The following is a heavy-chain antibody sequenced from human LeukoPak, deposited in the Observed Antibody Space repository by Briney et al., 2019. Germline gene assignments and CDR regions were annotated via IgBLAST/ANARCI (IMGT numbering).Heavy chain of an antibody. CDR2: IYYSGST. CDR1: GRSISSYY. Sequence: SETLSLTCTVSGRSISSYYWSWIRQLPGEELEWIGYIYYSGSTNYNPSLKSRVTISVDTSKNQFSLKLSSVTAADTAVYYCARDRGFGELSDYYGMGGGGQGPRSPSP. V-gene: IGHV4-59*01. J-gene: IGHJ6*02. D-gene: IGHD3-10*01. CDR3: ARDRGFGELSDYYGMGG.